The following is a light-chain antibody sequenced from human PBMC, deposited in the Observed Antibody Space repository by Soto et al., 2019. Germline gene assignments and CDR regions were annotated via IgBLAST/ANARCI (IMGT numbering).Light chain of an antibody. CDR1: SSDVGSYNL. J-gene: IGLJ1*01. V-gene: IGLV2-23*02. CDR3: CSYAGSSISYV. CDR2: EVS. Sequence: QSLLTQPASVSGSPGQSITISCPGTSSDVGSYNLVSWYQQHPGKAPKLMIYEVSKRPSGVSNRFSGSKSGNTASLTISGLQAEDEADYYCCSYAGSSISYVFRTGTKVTVL.